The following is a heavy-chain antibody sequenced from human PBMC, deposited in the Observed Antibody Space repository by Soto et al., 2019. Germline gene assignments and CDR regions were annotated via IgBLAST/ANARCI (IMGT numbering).Heavy chain of an antibody. Sequence: TLSLTCAVSGGSISSGGYYWSWIRQHPGKGLEWIGYIYYSGSTYYNPSLKSRVTISVDTSKNQFSLKLSSVTAADTAVYYCARKATVTTCFDYWGQGTLVNVSS. D-gene: IGHD4-17*01. J-gene: IGHJ4*02. CDR2: IYYSGST. V-gene: IGHV4-31*11. CDR1: GGSISSGGYY. CDR3: ARKATVTTCFDY.